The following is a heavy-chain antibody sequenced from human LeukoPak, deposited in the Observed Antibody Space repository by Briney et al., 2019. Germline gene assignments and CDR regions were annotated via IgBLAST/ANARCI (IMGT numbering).Heavy chain of an antibody. J-gene: IGHJ4*02. CDR1: GFTFSSYV. V-gene: IGHV3-23*01. CDR2: ISGSGGST. D-gene: IGHD3-10*01. Sequence: GGSLRLSCAVSGFTFSSYVMSWVRQAPGKGLEWVSAISGSGGSTYYADSVKGRFTISRDDPHNTLYLQMNSLRAEDTAVYFCARGGVDYYGSGTYYLMYYFDYWGQGALVTVSS. CDR3: ARGGVDYYGSGTYYLMYYFDY.